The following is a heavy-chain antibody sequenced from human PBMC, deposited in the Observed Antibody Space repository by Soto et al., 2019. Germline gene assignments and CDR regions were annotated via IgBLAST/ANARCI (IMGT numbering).Heavy chain of an antibody. V-gene: IGHV4-59*08. D-gene: IGHD5-18*01. CDR1: GGSISSYY. CDR3: ARKRGRIQHYFDY. J-gene: IGHJ4*02. CDR2: IYYSGST. Sequence: PSETLSLTCTVSGGSISSYYWSWIRQPPGKGLEWIGYIYYSGSTNYNPSLKSRVTISVDTSKNQFSLKLSSVTAADTAVYYFARKRGRIQHYFDYWGQGTLVTVS.